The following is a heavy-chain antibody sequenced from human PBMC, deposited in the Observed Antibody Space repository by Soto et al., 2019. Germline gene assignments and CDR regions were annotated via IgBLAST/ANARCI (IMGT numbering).Heavy chain of an antibody. CDR2: ISGSGGST. CDR1: GFTFRSYA. J-gene: IGHJ3*02. Sequence: EVQLLESGGGLVQPGVSLRLSCAGSGFTFRSYAMSWVRQAPGKGLEWVSGISGSGGSTYYADSVKGRFTISRDNSKNTLYLQIYSLRVEDTAVYYCVGDSSGYCKDAFDIWGQGTMVTVSS. CDR3: VGDSSGYCKDAFDI. D-gene: IGHD3-22*01. V-gene: IGHV3-23*01.